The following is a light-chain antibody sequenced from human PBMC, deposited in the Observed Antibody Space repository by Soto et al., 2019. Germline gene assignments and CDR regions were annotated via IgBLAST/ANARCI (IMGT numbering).Light chain of an antibody. J-gene: IGKJ4*01. CDR3: QQRGTWPLT. Sequence: ETVLTQSPAILSLSPGERATLSCRASQSISRFVAWFQQKPGQSPRLLIYDASNRATGIPARFTGSGSGTDFTLTISSLEPEDFAVYFCQQRGTWPLTFGEGTKLEIK. CDR1: QSISRF. CDR2: DAS. V-gene: IGKV3-11*01.